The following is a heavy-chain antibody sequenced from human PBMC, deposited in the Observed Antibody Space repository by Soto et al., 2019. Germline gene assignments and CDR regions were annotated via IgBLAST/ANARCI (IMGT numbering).Heavy chain of an antibody. J-gene: IGHJ4*02. V-gene: IGHV4-31*03. CDR2: IYYSGST. CDR3: ARFDLSYASSCYSHTVLDY. CDR1: GGSISSGGYY. Sequence: QVQLQESGPGLVKPSQTLSLTCTVSGGSISSGGYYWSWIRQHPGKGREWIGYIYYSGSTYYNPSLQRRVNISVDTSKNQFSRKLSSVHAADTAVYYCARFDLSYASSCYSHTVLDYWCQGTLVTVS. D-gene: IGHD3-22*01.